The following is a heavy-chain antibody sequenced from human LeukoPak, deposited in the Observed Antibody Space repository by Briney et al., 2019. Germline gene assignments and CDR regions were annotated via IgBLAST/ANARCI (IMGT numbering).Heavy chain of an antibody. V-gene: IGHV1-8*01. CDR1: GYTFTSYD. D-gene: IGHD1-20*01. J-gene: IGHJ6*03. CDR3: ARVPYNWNDESDYYYYMDV. CDR2: MNPNSGNT. Sequence: ASVTVSCKASGYTFTSYDINWVRQATGQGLEWMGWMNPNSGNTGYAQKFQGRVTMTRDTSISTAYMELSRLRSDDTAVYYCARVPYNWNDESDYYYYMDVWGKGTTVTVSS.